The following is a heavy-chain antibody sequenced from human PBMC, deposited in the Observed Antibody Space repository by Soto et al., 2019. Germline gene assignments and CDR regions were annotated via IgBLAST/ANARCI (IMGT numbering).Heavy chain of an antibody. CDR2: TYHRDST. CDR1: SVSISSYF. D-gene: IGHD3-16*02. J-gene: IGHJ4*02. V-gene: IGHV4-59*01. Sequence: SETLSLTCSVSSVSISSYFWSWIRQPPGRGLEWIGYTYHRDSTNYSPSLKSRVAISLDTSENQFSLKVNSVTAADTAVYYCARIGGYHGPLDYWGQGTPVTVSS. CDR3: ARIGGYHGPLDY.